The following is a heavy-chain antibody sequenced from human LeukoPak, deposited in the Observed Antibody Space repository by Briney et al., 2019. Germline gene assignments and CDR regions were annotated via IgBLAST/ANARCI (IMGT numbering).Heavy chain of an antibody. Sequence: SETLSLTCAVSGGSISSSNWWSWVRQPPGKGLEWIGEIYHSGSTNYNPSLKSRVTISVDKSKNQFSLKLSSVTAADTAVYYCARESQGYSNYDYYWGQGTLVTVSS. D-gene: IGHD4-11*01. J-gene: IGHJ4*02. CDR1: GGSISSSNW. CDR2: IYHSGST. V-gene: IGHV4-4*02. CDR3: ARESQGYSNYDYY.